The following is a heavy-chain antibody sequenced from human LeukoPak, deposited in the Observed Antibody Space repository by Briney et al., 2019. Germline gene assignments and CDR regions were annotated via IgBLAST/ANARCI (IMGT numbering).Heavy chain of an antibody. D-gene: IGHD6-13*01. CDR3: ARAGSSRHPIYDY. V-gene: IGHV4-39*07. J-gene: IGHJ4*02. CDR2: IYYSGST. Sequence: SETLSLTCTVSGGSISSSSYYWGWIRQPPGKGLEWIGSIYYSGSTYYNPSLKSRVTISLDTSKNQFSLKLSSVTAADTAVYYCARAGSSRHPIYDYWGQGTLVTVSS. CDR1: GGSISSSSYY.